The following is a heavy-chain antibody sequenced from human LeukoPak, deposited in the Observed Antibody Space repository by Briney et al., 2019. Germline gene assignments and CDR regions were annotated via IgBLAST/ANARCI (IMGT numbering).Heavy chain of an antibody. D-gene: IGHD6-19*01. J-gene: IGHJ4*02. V-gene: IGHV4-39*01. CDR2: IYYSGST. CDR3: ANAPAKSGWYYLFDY. Sequence: PSETLSLTCTVSGGSISSSSYYWGWIRQPPGKGLEWLGRIYYSGSTYYNPSLKSRVTISVDTSKNQFSLKLSSVTAADTAVYYCANAPAKSGWYYLFDYWGQGTLVTVSS. CDR1: GGSISSSSYY.